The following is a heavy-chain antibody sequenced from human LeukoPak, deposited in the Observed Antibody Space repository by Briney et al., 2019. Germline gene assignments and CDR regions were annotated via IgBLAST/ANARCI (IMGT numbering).Heavy chain of an antibody. Sequence: PSETLSLTCTVSGGSFSIYYWSWIRQPAGKGLEWIGRIYTSGSTNYNPSLKSRVTMLVDTSKNQFSLQLNSVTPEDTAVYYCARAGYSSGWSWGQGTLVTVSS. CDR2: IYTSGST. CDR3: ARAGYSSGWS. J-gene: IGHJ5*02. V-gene: IGHV4-4*07. CDR1: GGSFSIYY. D-gene: IGHD6-19*01.